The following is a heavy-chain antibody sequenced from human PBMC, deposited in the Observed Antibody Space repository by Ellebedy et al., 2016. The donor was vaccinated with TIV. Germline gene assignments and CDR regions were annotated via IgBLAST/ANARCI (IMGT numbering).Heavy chain of an antibody. CDR1: GGSISSSNYY. CDR3: ARGGASFSDY. Sequence: SEILSLTCTVSGGSISSSNYYWVWLRQPPGTGLEWIGSINFSGRTYYNPSLKSRLTISIDTSRDQFSLKLNSVTAADTAVYYCARGGASFSDYWGQGILVTVSS. D-gene: IGHD1-26*01. CDR2: INFSGRT. V-gene: IGHV4-39*07. J-gene: IGHJ4*02.